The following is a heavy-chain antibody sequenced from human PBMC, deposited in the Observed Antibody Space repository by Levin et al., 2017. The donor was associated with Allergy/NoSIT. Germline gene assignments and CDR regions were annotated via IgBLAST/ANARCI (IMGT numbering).Heavy chain of an antibody. D-gene: IGHD3-10*01. V-gene: IGHV4-39*01. CDR2: IYYSGST. Sequence: PSETLSLTCTVSGGSISSSSYYWGWIRQPPGKGLEWIGSIYYSGSTYYNPSLKSRVTISVDTSKNQFSLKLSSVTAADTAVYYCARVFLVRGACADVWGKGTTVTVSS. CDR3: ARVFLVRGACADV. J-gene: IGHJ6*04. CDR1: GGSISSSSYY.